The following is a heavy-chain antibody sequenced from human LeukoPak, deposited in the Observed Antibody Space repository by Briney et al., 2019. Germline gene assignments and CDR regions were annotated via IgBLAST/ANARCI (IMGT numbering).Heavy chain of an antibody. CDR3: ARAPRYSSSRTPFDY. V-gene: IGHV1-18*01. CDR1: GYTFTSYG. CDR2: ISAYNGNT. D-gene: IGHD6-13*01. Sequence: ASVKVSCKASGYTFTSYGISWVRQAPGQGLEWMGWISAYNGNTNYAQKLQGRVTMTTDTPTSTAYMELRSLGSDDTAVYYCARAPRYSSSRTPFDYWGQGTLVTVSS. J-gene: IGHJ4*02.